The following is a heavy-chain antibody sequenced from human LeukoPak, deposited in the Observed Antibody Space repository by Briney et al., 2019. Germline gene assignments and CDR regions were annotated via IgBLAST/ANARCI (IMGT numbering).Heavy chain of an antibody. Sequence: GGSLRLSCAASGFTFSSYALSWVRQAPGKGLEWVSAISASGGSTYYQDSVKGRFTISRDNSKNTVYLEMNSLRAEDTAVYYCARGLWSPNFDYWGQGTLVTVSS. V-gene: IGHV3-23*01. J-gene: IGHJ4*02. D-gene: IGHD3-10*01. CDR1: GFTFSSYA. CDR2: ISASGGST. CDR3: ARGLWSPNFDY.